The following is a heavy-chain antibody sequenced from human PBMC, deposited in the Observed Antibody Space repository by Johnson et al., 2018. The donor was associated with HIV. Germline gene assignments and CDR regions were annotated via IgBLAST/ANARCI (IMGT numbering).Heavy chain of an antibody. J-gene: IGHJ3*02. CDR3: ARGGKRVMAAFDI. V-gene: IGHV3-30*19. CDR1: GFTFSSYG. D-gene: IGHD3-16*01. CDR2: ISYDGSNK. Sequence: QVQLVESGGGVVQPGRSLRLSCAASGFTFSSYGMHWVRQAPGKGLEWVAVISYDGSNKYYADSVKGRFTISRDNSKNTLYLQMNSLRAEDTAVYYCARGGKRVMAAFDIWGQGTMVTVS.